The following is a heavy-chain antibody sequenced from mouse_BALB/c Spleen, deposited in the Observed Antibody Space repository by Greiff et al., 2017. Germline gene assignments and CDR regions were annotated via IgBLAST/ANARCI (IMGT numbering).Heavy chain of an antibody. CDR1: GFTFSDYY. J-gene: IGHJ1*01. V-gene: IGHV5-4*02. Sequence: EVQVVESGGGLVKPGGSLKLSCAASGFTFSDYYMYWVRQTPEKRLEWVATISDGGSYTYYPDSVKGRFTISRDNAKNNLYLQMSSLKSEDTAMYYCARARYVSYWYFDVWGAGTTVTVSS. CDR3: ARARYVSYWYFDV. CDR2: ISDGGSYT. D-gene: IGHD2-12*01.